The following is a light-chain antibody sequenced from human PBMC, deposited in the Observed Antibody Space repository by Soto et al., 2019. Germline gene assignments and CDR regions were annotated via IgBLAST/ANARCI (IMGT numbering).Light chain of an antibody. J-gene: IGKJ4*01. CDR1: QSVCSQ. CDR2: DAS. CDR3: QQRYSLFT. V-gene: IGKV3-11*01. Sequence: EIVLTQSPATLSLSPGERATLSCRVSQSVCSQLAWYQQKPGQAPRLLIYDASNRATGIPARFSGSGSGTDFTLTINSLEPEDVALYFCQQRYSLFTFGGGTKVEIK.